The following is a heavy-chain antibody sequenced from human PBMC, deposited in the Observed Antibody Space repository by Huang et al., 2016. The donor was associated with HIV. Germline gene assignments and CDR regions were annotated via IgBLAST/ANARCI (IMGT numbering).Heavy chain of an antibody. CDR3: ARTNPRVAVAGTFDY. Sequence: QVQLVESGGGVVQPGRSLRLSCAASGFTFSEYAMHWVRQAQGKGLEWVAVISYDGSKKDHPDSVKGRFTISRDNSKNTVYLEMNSLRVEDTAVYYCARTNPRVAVAGTFDYWGQGTLVTVSS. D-gene: IGHD6-19*01. V-gene: IGHV3-30-3*01. CDR1: GFTFSEYA. J-gene: IGHJ4*02. CDR2: ISYDGSKK.